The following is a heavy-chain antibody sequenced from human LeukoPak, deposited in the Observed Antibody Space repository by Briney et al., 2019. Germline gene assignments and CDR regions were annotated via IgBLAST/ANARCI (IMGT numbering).Heavy chain of an antibody. Sequence: GGSLRLSCAASGFTFSSYAMSWVRQAPGKGLEWGSAISGIGGSTYYADSVKGRFTISRDNSKNPLYLKMNRLRAEDTAVYYCAKGTHYDSSGYYNPWDAFDIWGQGTMVTVSS. J-gene: IGHJ3*02. CDR3: AKGTHYDSSGYYNPWDAFDI. D-gene: IGHD3-22*01. CDR2: ISGIGGST. V-gene: IGHV3-23*01. CDR1: GFTFSSYA.